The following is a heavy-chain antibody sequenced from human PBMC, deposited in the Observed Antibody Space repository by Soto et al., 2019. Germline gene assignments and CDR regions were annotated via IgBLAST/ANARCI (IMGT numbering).Heavy chain of an antibody. CDR1: GFTFSNYA. J-gene: IGHJ4*02. D-gene: IGHD6-6*01. CDR3: AIGSASSRPYYFHY. V-gene: IGHV3-23*01. Sequence: PGGSLRLSCAASGFTFSNYAMSWVRQAPGKGLEWFSAISGSGGGTYHADSVKGRFTISRDNSKNTLYLQMNSLRGDDTAVYYCAIGSASSRPYYFHYCGQGPLLTVSS. CDR2: ISGSGGGT.